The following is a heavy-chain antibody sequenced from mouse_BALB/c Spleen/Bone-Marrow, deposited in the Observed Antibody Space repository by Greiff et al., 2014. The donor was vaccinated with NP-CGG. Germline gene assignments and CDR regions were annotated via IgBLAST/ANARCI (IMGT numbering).Heavy chain of an antibody. CDR2: INPYNDGT. J-gene: IGHJ4*01. D-gene: IGHD2-10*02. V-gene: IGHV1-14*01. CDR3: VRKVWYYAMDY. CDR1: GYTFTSYV. Sequence: EVQLQQSGPELVKPGASVKMSCKASGYTFTSYVMHWVKQKPGQGLEWIGYINPYNDGTKYNEKFKGMATLTSDKSSSTAYMELSSLTSEDSAVYYCVRKVWYYAMDYWGQETSVTVSS.